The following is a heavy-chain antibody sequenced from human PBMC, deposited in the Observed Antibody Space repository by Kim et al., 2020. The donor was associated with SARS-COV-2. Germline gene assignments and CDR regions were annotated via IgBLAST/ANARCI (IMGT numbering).Heavy chain of an antibody. CDR2: IYYSGST. CDR1: GGSISSYY. J-gene: IGHJ5*02. D-gene: IGHD6-19*01. Sequence: SETLSLTCTVSGGSISSYYWSWIRQPPGKGLEWIGYIYYSGSTNYNPSLKSRVTISVDTSKNQFSLKLSSVTAADTAVYYCARRGSGWSNWFDPWGQGTLITDSS. V-gene: IGHV4-59*08. CDR3: ARRGSGWSNWFDP.